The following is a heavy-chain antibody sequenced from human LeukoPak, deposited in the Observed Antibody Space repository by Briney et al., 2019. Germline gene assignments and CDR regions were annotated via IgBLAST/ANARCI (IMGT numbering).Heavy chain of an antibody. D-gene: IGHD2-2*01. V-gene: IGHV3-21*01. Sequence: GGSLRLSCVASGFTFSDYFMNWVRQAPGTGLEWVSSISSSSNYIYYADSVKGRFTISRDNAKNSLYLQMNSLRAEDTAMYHCVKYQLLSTGAFDIWGQGTMVTVSS. CDR1: GFTFSDYF. CDR2: ISSSSNYI. J-gene: IGHJ3*02. CDR3: VKYQLLSTGAFDI.